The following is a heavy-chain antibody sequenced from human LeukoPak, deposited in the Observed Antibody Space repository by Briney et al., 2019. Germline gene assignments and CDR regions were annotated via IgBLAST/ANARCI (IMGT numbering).Heavy chain of an antibody. CDR1: GFTFSNYR. D-gene: IGHD6-19*01. J-gene: IGHJ4*02. CDR3: ARDRSLSVAGTFDF. V-gene: IGHV3-48*02. Sequence: GGSLRLTCTGSGFTFSNYRMNWVRQAPGKGLEWISYSNAAGSPVSYAESVQGRFTISRDNAKNSLYLEMNSLRDDDTAVYYCARDRSLSVAGTFDFWGQGSLVIVS. CDR2: SNAAGSPV.